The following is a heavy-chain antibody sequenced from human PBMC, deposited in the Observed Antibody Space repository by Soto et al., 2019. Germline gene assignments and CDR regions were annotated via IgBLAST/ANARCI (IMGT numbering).Heavy chain of an antibody. D-gene: IGHD2-15*01. CDR3: ARAHAPTLPFDS. J-gene: IGHJ4*01. CDR2: IFHSGNA. Sequence: PSETLSLTCTVSGGSISSSSYYWSWIRQAPGKGLEWIGFIFHSGNAKYNPSLKSRVTISVDTSKNQFSLSLDSVTAADTAVYFCARAHAPTLPFDSWGQGTLVTVSS. V-gene: IGHV4-61*01. CDR1: GGSISSSSYY.